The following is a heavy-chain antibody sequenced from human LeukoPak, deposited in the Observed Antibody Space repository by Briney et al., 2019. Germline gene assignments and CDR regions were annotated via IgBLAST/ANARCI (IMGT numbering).Heavy chain of an antibody. D-gene: IGHD1-1*01. CDR2: IIPIFHTA. J-gene: IGHJ3*02. CDR1: GGTFSNLG. V-gene: IGHV1-69*05. Sequence: ASVKVSCKASGGTFSNLGISWVRQAPGQGLEWMGGIIPIFHTANYAQKFQGRVTMTRNTSISTAYMELSSLRSEDTAVYYCARGRSNTTRAFDIWGQGTMVTVSS. CDR3: ARGRSNTTRAFDI.